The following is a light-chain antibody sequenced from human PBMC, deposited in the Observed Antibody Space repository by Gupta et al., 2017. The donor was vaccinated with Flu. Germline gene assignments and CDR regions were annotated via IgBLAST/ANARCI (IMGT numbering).Light chain of an antibody. Sequence: SVLPQSPSASGTPGQTVTISCSGSSSNIGSKFVSWYQQVPGMAPKLVIYKNNQWPSGVPDRCSGSKSGTSASRAISGLRPEDEAEYFCAAWDDSLSGRNWVFGGGTKLTVL. CDR1: SSNIGSKF. V-gene: IGLV1-47*01. CDR2: KNN. J-gene: IGLJ3*02. CDR3: AAWDDSLSGRNWV.